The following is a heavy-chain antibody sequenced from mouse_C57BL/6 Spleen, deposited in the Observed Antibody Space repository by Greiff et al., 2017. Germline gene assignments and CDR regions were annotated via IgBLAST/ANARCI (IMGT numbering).Heavy chain of an antibody. CDR1: GYTFTSYW. V-gene: IGHV1-55*01. J-gene: IGHJ3*01. CDR3: ARHERVYDYDTFAY. D-gene: IGHD2-4*01. Sequence: QVQLQQPGAELVKPGASVKMSCKASGYTFTSYWITWVKQRPGQGLEWIGDIYPGSGSTNYNEKFKSKATLTVDTSSSTVYMELSRLTSEDSAVYFCARHERVYDYDTFAYWGQGTLVTVSA. CDR2: IYPGSGST.